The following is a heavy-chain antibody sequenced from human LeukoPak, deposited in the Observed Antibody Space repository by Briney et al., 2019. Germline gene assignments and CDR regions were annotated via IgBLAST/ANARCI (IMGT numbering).Heavy chain of an antibody. CDR2: INAGNGNT. CDR3: ARSYNWNYNWFDP. V-gene: IGHV1-3*01. J-gene: IGHJ5*02. Sequence: GGSLRLSCAASGFTFTSYAMHWVRQAPGQRLEWMGWINAGNGNTKYSQKFQGRVTITRDTSASTAYMELSSLRSEDTAVYYCARSYNWNYNWFDPWGQGTLVTVSS. CDR1: GFTFTSYA. D-gene: IGHD1-7*01.